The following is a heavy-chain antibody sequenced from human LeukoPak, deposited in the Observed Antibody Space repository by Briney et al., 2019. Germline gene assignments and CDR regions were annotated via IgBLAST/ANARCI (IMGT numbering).Heavy chain of an antibody. CDR2: INPDGTST. CDR3: VTLTSVVSEHAFDM. J-gene: IGHJ3*02. V-gene: IGHV3-74*01. D-gene: IGHD4-23*01. CDR1: GFTFSTYW. Sequence: GGSLRLSCAASGFTFSTYWVHWIRQARGQGLMWVSRINPDGTSTSHADFVKGRFTISRDNARNTVSLQMNSLSAEDTAVYYCVTLTSVVSEHAFDMWGQGTMVAVAS.